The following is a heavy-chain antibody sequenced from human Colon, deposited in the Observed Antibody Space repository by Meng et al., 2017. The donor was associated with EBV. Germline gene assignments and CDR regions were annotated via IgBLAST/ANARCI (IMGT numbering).Heavy chain of an antibody. J-gene: IGHJ5*02. V-gene: IGHV2-5*02. D-gene: IGHD2-2*01. CDR3: ALFTRSWFDP. Sequence: PPWVTPPQTLTLTGSVSGFSLRTSVVCVGWIRRPPGKSLEWLAVIYWDDDKRYSPSLKSRLTITKDTSKNQVVLTLTNMDPVDTATYYCALFTRSWFDPWGQGTLVTVSS. CDR2: IYWDDDK. CDR1: GFSLRTSVVC.